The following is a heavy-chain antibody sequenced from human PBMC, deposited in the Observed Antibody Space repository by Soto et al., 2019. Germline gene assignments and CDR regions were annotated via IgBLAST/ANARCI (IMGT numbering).Heavy chain of an antibody. CDR1: GGSVSSGSYY. CDR3: ARDDYGDEFDY. V-gene: IGHV4-61*01. D-gene: IGHD4-17*01. Sequence: SETLSLTCTVSGGSVSSGSYYWSWIRQPPGKGLEWIGYIYYSGSTNYNPSLKSRVTISVDTSKNQFSLKLSSVTAADTAVYYCARDDYGDEFDYWGQGTLVTVSS. CDR2: IYYSGST. J-gene: IGHJ4*02.